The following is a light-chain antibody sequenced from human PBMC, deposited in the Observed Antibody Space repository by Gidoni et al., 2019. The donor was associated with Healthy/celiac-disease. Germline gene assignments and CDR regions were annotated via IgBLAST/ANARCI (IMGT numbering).Light chain of an antibody. Sequence: SALTQPASLSGSPGQSITISCTGTSSDVGGYNYVSWYQQHPGKAPKLMIYDVSNRPSGVSNRFSGSKSGNTASRTISGLQAEDEADYYCSSYTSSSTPVVFGGGTKLTVL. V-gene: IGLV2-14*01. CDR3: SSYTSSSTPVV. CDR1: SSDVGGYNY. CDR2: DVS. J-gene: IGLJ2*01.